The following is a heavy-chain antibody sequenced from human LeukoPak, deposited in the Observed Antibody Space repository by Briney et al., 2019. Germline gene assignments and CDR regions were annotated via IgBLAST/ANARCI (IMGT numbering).Heavy chain of an antibody. CDR3: AVAPGDY. Sequence: GASVKVSCKASGYTFSDYYMHWVRQAPGQGLEWMGWINPNSGGTKYAQKFQGRVTMTRDTSISTVYMELTTLTSDDTALYYCAVAPGDYWGQGTLVSVSA. J-gene: IGHJ4*02. D-gene: IGHD2-21*01. V-gene: IGHV1-2*02. CDR2: INPNSGGT. CDR1: GYTFSDYY.